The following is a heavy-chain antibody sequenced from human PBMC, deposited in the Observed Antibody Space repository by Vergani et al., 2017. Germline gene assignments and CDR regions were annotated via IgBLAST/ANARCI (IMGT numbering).Heavy chain of an antibody. CDR2: ISGSGGST. CDR1: GFTFSTYS. V-gene: IGHV3-23*04. J-gene: IGHJ5*02. Sequence: EVQLVESGGGLVKPGGSLRLSCAASGFTFSTYSMNWVRQAPGKGLEWVSAISGSGGSTYYADSVKGRFTISRDNSKNTLYLQMNSLRAEDTAVYYCAKDHYDDLGSWFDPWGQGTLVTVSS. CDR3: AKDHYDDLGSWFDP. D-gene: IGHD3-22*01.